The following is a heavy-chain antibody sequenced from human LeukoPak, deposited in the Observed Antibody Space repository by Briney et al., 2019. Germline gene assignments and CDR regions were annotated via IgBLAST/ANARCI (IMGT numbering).Heavy chain of an antibody. J-gene: IGHJ4*02. D-gene: IGHD3-22*01. CDR2: IYYSGST. V-gene: IGHV4-31*03. CDR3: ARVSDYYDSSGPGHYFDY. Sequence: SETLSLTCTVSGGSISSGGYYWSWTRQHPGKGLEWIGYIYYSGSTYYNPSLKSRVTISVDTSKNQFSLKLSSVTAADTAVYYCARVSDYYDSSGPGHYFDYWGQGTLVTVSS. CDR1: GGSISSGGYY.